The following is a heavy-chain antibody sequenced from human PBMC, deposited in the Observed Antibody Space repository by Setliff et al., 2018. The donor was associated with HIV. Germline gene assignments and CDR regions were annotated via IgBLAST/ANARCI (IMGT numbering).Heavy chain of an antibody. Sequence: ASVKVSCKASGYTFTSYDINWVRQATGQGLEWMGIINPTSGSTTFAQNFQGRVTMTRDTSTSTVYMELSSLRSEDTAMFYCAREQLGFGPPRGMDVWGQGTTVTVSS. J-gene: IGHJ6*02. D-gene: IGHD6-13*01. CDR2: INPTSGST. V-gene: IGHV1-46*01. CDR1: GYTFTSYD. CDR3: AREQLGFGPPRGMDV.